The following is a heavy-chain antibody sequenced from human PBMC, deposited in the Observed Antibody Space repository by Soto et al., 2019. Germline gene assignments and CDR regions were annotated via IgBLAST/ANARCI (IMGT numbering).Heavy chain of an antibody. Sequence: SETLSLTCTVSGGSISSYYWSWIRQPPGKGLEWIGYIYYSGSTNYNPSLKSRVTISVDTSKNQFSLKLSSVTAADTAVYYCARDPGWMLCLRSYDILTGNYYYYGMDVWGQGTTVTVSS. CDR1: GGSISSYY. CDR3: ARDPGWMLCLRSYDILTGNYYYYGMDV. J-gene: IGHJ6*02. V-gene: IGHV4-59*01. CDR2: IYYSGST. D-gene: IGHD3-9*01.